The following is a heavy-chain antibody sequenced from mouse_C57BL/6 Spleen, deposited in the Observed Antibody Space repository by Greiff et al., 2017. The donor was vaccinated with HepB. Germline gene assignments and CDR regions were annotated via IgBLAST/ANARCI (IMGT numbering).Heavy chain of an antibody. CDR3: ARSVSAMDY. Sequence: VQLQQSGPELVKPGASVKISCKASGYAFSSSWMNWVKQRPGKGLEWIGRIYPGDGDTNYNGKFKGKAKLTADKSSSTAYIQLSSLTSEDSAVYFCARSVSAMDYWGQGTSATVSS. CDR2: IYPGDGDT. J-gene: IGHJ4*01. CDR1: GYAFSSSW. V-gene: IGHV1-82*01. D-gene: IGHD6-2*01.